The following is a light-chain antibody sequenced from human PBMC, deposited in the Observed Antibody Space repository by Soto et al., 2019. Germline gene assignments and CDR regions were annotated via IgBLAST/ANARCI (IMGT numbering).Light chain of an antibody. CDR3: QQRRNWPRT. J-gene: IGKJ2*01. CDR2: DAS. CDR1: QSVTNS. Sequence: EIALAQSPATLSLSPGERATLSCRASQSVTNSLAWFQQKPGQAPRLLIYDASNRATDVPARFSGRGSGTEFTLTISSLEPEDVAVYYCQQRRNWPRTFGQGTKLEIK. V-gene: IGKV3-11*01.